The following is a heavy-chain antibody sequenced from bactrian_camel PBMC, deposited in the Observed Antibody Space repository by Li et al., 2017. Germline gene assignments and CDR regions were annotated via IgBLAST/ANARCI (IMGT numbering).Heavy chain of an antibody. J-gene: IGHJ4*01. D-gene: IGHD2*01. CDR1: KYRYTSYC. V-gene: IGHV3S1*01. CDR2: IYIGGSNT. Sequence: HVQLVESGGGLVRPGGSLRLSCAASKYRYTSYCMAWFRQAPGNEREGVAAIYIGGSNTAYADSVKGRFTISRDNLQNTVYLQMNSLKSEDTALYYCVRGNSAWHFTDSGPGTQVTVS.